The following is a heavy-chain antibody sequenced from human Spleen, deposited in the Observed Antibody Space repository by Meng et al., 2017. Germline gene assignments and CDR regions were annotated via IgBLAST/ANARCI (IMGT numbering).Heavy chain of an antibody. CDR1: GGSFSGYY. D-gene: IGHD3-9*01. J-gene: IGHJ4*02. CDR2: INHSGST. V-gene: IGHV4-34*01. CDR3: ARGILRYFDWLLQRGGFDY. Sequence: SETLSLTCAVYGGSFSGYYWSWIRQPPGKGLEWIGEINHSGSTNYNPSLKSRVTISVDTSKNQFSLKVSSVTAADTAVYYCARGILRYFDWLLQRGGFDYWGQGTVVTVSS.